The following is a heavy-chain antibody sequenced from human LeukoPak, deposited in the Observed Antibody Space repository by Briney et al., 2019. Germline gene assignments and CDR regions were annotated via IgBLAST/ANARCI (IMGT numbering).Heavy chain of an antibody. CDR3: ASYSGYDNYFDY. CDR1: GGSISSFY. Sequence: PSETLSLTCSVSGGSISSFYCNWMRQPAGKGLEWIGRIYTSGTTTYNPSLKSRVTMSVDTSKNQFSLKLSSVTAADTAVYYCASYSGYDNYFDYWGQGTLVTVSS. J-gene: IGHJ4*02. V-gene: IGHV4-4*07. CDR2: IYTSGTT. D-gene: IGHD5-12*01.